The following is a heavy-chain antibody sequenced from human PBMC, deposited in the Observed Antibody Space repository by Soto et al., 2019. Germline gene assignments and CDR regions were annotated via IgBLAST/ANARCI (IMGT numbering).Heavy chain of an antibody. CDR2: ISSNGGST. CDR1: GFSFSSYA. V-gene: IGHV3-64*01. D-gene: IGHD7-27*01. CDR3: ARALGYAFDI. J-gene: IGHJ3*02. Sequence: GGSLSLSCAASGFSFSSYAMHWVRQAPGKGLEYVSAISSNGGSTYYASSVKGRFTISRDNAKNTLYLQMGSLRAEDMAVYYCARALGYAFDIWGQGTMVTVSS.